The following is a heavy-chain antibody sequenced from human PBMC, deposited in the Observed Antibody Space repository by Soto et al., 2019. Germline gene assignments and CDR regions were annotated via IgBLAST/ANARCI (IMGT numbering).Heavy chain of an antibody. Sequence: SETLSLTCTVSGGSIVSYHWRWVRQPPGKGLEWIASVYYTGTTNYNPSLGSRVTISIDAPENQISLKLTSVTAADTAFYYCARDTVLTGMFDLWGQGTLVTVSS. D-gene: IGHD4-17*01. CDR1: GGSIVSYH. V-gene: IGHV4-59*01. CDR3: ARDTVLTGMFDL. J-gene: IGHJ5*02. CDR2: VYYTGTT.